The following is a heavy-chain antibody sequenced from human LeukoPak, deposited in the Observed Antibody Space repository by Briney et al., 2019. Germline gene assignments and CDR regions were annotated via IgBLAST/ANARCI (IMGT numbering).Heavy chain of an antibody. CDR3: AREKVDAFDI. CDR2: IIPIFGTE. J-gene: IGHJ3*02. Sequence: SVKVSCKASGVSFSSYVISWVRDSPGQGLEWMGGIIPIFGTENYAQKFQGRVTITTDESTSTAYMELSSLRSEDTAVYYCAREKVDAFDIWGQGTMVTVSS. V-gene: IGHV1-69*05. CDR1: GVSFSSYV. D-gene: IGHD2-15*01.